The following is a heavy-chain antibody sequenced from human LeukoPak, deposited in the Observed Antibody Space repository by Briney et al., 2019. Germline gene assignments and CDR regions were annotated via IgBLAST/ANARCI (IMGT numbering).Heavy chain of an antibody. V-gene: IGHV4-59*01. D-gene: IGHD1-26*01. J-gene: IGHJ4*02. Sequence: SETLSLTCTASGGSISSYYWSWIRQPPGKGLEWIGYIYYSGSTNYNPSLKSRVTISVDTSKNQFSLKLSSVTAADTAVYYCARGRVGATDPPHYWGQGALVTVSS. CDR1: GGSISSYY. CDR3: ARGRVGATDPPHY. CDR2: IYYSGST.